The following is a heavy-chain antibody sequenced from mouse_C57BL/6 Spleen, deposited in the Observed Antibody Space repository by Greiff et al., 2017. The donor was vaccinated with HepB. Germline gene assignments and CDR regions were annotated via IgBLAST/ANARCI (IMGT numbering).Heavy chain of an antibody. J-gene: IGHJ1*03. CDR1: GYTFTSYG. CDR3: ARWDYDYDWYFDV. CDR2: IYPRSGNT. Sequence: QVQLQQSGAELARPGASVKLSCKASGYTFTSYGISWVKQRTGQGLEWIGEIYPRSGNTYYNEKFKGKATLTADKSSSTAYMELRSLTSEDSAVYVCARWDYDYDWYFDVWGTGTTVTVSS. D-gene: IGHD2-4*01. V-gene: IGHV1-81*01.